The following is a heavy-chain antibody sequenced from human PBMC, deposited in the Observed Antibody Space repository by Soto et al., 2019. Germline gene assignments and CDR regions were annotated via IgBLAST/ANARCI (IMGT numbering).Heavy chain of an antibody. CDR1: GGSFRDYA. D-gene: IGHD3-16*01. V-gene: IGHV1-69*01. J-gene: IGHJ6*02. CDR3: STYRGFYAAMDD. Sequence: QVHLVQSGAEVKKPGSSVKVSCRVSGGSFRDYAISWVRQAPGQGPEWMGGIMAVFGTATYAQRFQVRVTISTDESTSTAYMDLSSLTSGDAAVYYCSTYRGFYAAMDDCGQGTTGRGSS. CDR2: IMAVFGTA.